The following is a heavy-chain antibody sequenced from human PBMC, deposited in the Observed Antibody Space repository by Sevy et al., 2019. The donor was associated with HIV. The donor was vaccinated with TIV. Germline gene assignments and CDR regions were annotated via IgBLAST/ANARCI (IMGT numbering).Heavy chain of an antibody. D-gene: IGHD6-13*01. CDR1: GGSISSYY. CDR2: IYYSGST. Sequence: SETLSLTCTVSGGSISSYYWSWIRQPPGKGLEWIGYIYYSGSTNYNPTLKSRVTISVDTPKNQFSLKLSSVTAADTAVYYCASALNGYSSSWYELYWFDPWGQGTLVTVSS. J-gene: IGHJ5*02. CDR3: ASALNGYSSSWYELYWFDP. V-gene: IGHV4-59*01.